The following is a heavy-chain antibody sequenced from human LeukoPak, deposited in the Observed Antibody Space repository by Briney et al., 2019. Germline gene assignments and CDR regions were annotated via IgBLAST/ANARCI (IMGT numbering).Heavy chain of an antibody. J-gene: IGHJ4*02. V-gene: IGHV1-18*01. D-gene: IGHD6-6*01. CDR2: ISAYNVNT. CDR1: GYTFTSYG. Sequence: ASVKVSCKASGYTFTSYGISWVRQAPGQPLEWMGWISAYNVNTNYAQKLQRRVTMTTDTSTTKAHMELRSLRSDATAVYYCAREGQLWDFASWGQGTLVTVSS. CDR3: AREGQLWDFAS.